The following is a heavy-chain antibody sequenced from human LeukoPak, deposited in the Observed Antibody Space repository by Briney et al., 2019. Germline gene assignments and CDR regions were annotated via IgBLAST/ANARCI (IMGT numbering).Heavy chain of an antibody. V-gene: IGHV1-2*02. CDR3: ARDRVRYSSSWYETRYYYYMDV. CDR2: INPNSGGT. CDR1: GYTFTGYY. Sequence: ASVKVSCKASGYTFTGYYIHWVRQAPGQGLEWMGWINPNSGGTNYAQKFQGRVTMTRDTSISTAYMELSRLRSDDTAVYYCARDRVRYSSSWYETRYYYYMDVWGKGTTVTVSS. J-gene: IGHJ6*03. D-gene: IGHD6-13*01.